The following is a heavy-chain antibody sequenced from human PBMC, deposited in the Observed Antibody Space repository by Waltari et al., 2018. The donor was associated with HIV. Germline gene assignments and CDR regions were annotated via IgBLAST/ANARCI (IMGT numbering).Heavy chain of an antibody. V-gene: IGHV3-7*01. J-gene: IGHJ5*02. CDR2: IKQDGSEK. CDR3: AKYSGSYWGAHNWFDP. D-gene: IGHD1-26*01. CDR1: GLPFRIYW. Sequence: DVHLLESGGGWVQPGGSLIFSCLAPGLPFRIYWMIWLRQAQGKGLEWVANIKQDGSEKHYADSVRGRFTISRDNTKNSLYLQMNSLRAEDTAVYYCAKYSGSYWGAHNWFDPWGQGTLVTVSS.